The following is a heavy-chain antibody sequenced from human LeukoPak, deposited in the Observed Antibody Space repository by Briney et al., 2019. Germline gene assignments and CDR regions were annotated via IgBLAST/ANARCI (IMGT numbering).Heavy chain of an antibody. Sequence: ASVKVSCKASGYTFTSYGISWVRQAPGQGLEWMGWISAYNGNTNYAQKLQGRVTMTTDTSTSTAYMELGSLRSDDTAVYYCARGDAQLLGDYYYYYYMDVWGKGTTVTVSS. CDR1: GYTFTSYG. D-gene: IGHD2-2*01. V-gene: IGHV1-18*01. CDR2: ISAYNGNT. J-gene: IGHJ6*03. CDR3: ARGDAQLLGDYYYYYYMDV.